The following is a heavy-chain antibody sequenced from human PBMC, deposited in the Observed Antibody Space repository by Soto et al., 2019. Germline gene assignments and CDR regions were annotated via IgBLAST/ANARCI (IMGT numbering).Heavy chain of an antibody. CDR3: ARDPAVYSGKFDYGLDV. Sequence: EVQLVESGGGLVQAGGSVRLFCAASGFTFSNYEMNWVRQAPGKGLEWVSYIGTRGRTIYYADSVKGRFTISRDNAKNSLYLQMNSLRAEDTAVYYCARDPAVYSGKFDYGLDVWGQGTTVTVSS. J-gene: IGHJ6*02. CDR2: IGTRGRTI. CDR1: GFTFSNYE. D-gene: IGHD2-2*01. V-gene: IGHV3-48*03.